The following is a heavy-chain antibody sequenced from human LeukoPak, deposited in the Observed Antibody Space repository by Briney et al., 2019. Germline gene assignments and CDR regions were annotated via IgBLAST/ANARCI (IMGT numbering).Heavy chain of an antibody. J-gene: IGHJ5*02. V-gene: IGHV4-59*01. Sequence: SETLSLTCTVSGGSISSYYWSWIRQPPGKGLEWIGYIYYSGSTNYNPSLKSRVTISVDTSKNQFSLKLSSVTAADTAVYYCARGGAYDYVWGSYRLVTPYNWFDPWGQGTLVAVSS. D-gene: IGHD3-16*02. CDR3: ARGGAYDYVWGSYRLVTPYNWFDP. CDR1: GGSISSYY. CDR2: IYYSGST.